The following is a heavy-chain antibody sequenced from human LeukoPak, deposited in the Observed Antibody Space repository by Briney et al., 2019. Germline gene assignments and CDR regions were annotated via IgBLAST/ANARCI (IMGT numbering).Heavy chain of an antibody. J-gene: IGHJ6*02. CDR1: GFTFSSYG. D-gene: IGHD2-2*01. CDR2: IWYDGSNK. V-gene: IGHV3-33*01. Sequence: GRSLRLSCAASGFTFSSYGMHWVRQAPGKGLEWVAVIWYDGSNKYYADSVKGRFTISRDNSKNTLYLQMNSLRAEDTAVYYCAREEGVVALYYYYGMDVWGQGTTVTVS. CDR3: AREEGVVALYYYYGMDV.